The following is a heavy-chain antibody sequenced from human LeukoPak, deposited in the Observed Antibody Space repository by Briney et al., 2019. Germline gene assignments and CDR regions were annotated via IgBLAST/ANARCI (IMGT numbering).Heavy chain of an antibody. Sequence: GESLKISCKGSGYSFTSYWIGWVRQMPGKGLEWMGIIYPGDSDTRYSPSLQGQVTISAGKSISTAYLQWSSLKASDTAMYYCARARTMVRGAATSFDYWGQGTLVTVSS. J-gene: IGHJ4*02. D-gene: IGHD3-10*01. CDR3: ARARTMVRGAATSFDY. CDR2: IYPGDSDT. V-gene: IGHV5-51*01. CDR1: GYSFTSYW.